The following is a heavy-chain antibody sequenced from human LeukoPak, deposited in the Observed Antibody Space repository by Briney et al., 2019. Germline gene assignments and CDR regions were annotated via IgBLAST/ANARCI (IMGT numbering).Heavy chain of an antibody. CDR1: GFTFSSYG. J-gene: IGHJ6*03. Sequence: GGSLRLSCAASGFTFSSYGMHWVRQAPGKGLEWVAFIRYDGSNKYYADSVKGRFTISRDNSKNTLYLQMNSLRAEDTAVYYCAKGGVPAAIRGLYYMDVWGKGTTVTVSS. D-gene: IGHD2-2*01. CDR2: IRYDGSNK. V-gene: IGHV3-30*02. CDR3: AKGGVPAAIRGLYYMDV.